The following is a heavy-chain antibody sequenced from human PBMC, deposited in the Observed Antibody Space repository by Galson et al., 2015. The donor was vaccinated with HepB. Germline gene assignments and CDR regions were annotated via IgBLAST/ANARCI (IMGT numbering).Heavy chain of an antibody. D-gene: IGHD5-24*01. J-gene: IGHJ1*01. Sequence: TLSLTCAVSGGSISSGGYSWSWIRQPPGKGLEWIGYIYHSGSTYYNPSLKSRVTISVDRSKNQFSLKLSSVTAADTAVYYCARVGDGYNAGAYFQHWGQGTLVTVSS. CDR1: GGSISSGGYS. CDR2: IYHSGST. V-gene: IGHV4-30-2*01. CDR3: ARVGDGYNAGAYFQH.